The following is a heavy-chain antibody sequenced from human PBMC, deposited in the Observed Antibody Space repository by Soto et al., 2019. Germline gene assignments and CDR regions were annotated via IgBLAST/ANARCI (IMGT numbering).Heavy chain of an antibody. CDR2: ISSSSSYI. J-gene: IGHJ6*02. CDR3: ARDPEVPAANNHYGMDV. CDR1: GFTFSSYS. D-gene: IGHD2-2*01. Sequence: GSLRLSCAASGFTFSSYSMNWVRQAPGKGLEWVSSISSSSSYIYYADSVKGRFTISRDNAKNSLYLQMNSLRAEDTAVYYCARDPEVPAANNHYGMDVWGQGTTVTVSS. V-gene: IGHV3-21*01.